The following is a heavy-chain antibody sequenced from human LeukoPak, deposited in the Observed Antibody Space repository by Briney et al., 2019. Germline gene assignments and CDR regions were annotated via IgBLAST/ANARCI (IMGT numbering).Heavy chain of an antibody. V-gene: IGHV1-69*02. D-gene: IGHD3-22*01. J-gene: IGHJ4*02. CDR1: GYTFTSYY. Sequence: SVKVSCKASGYTFTSYYMHWVRQAPGQGLEWMGRIIPILGIANYAQKFQGRVTITADKSTSTAYMELSSLRSEDTAVYYCASRQYYYDSSGYGYWGQGTLVTVSS. CDR3: ASRQYYYDSSGYGY. CDR2: IIPILGIA.